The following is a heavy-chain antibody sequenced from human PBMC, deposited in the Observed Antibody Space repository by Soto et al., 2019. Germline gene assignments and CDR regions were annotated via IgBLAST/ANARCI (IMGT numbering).Heavy chain of an antibody. J-gene: IGHJ4*02. D-gene: IGHD3-9*01. V-gene: IGHV3-74*01. CDR1: GFPFSSYW. Sequence: EVQLVESGGDLVQRGVSLRLSCAASGFPFSSYWMHWVRPTPGTGLDWVARISGDGVTTYYADSVTGRFTFSSDNAKNTLSLQISGLRAEDTAVYYCAREYYGLLTGYYTDYWGQGTLVSVSS. CDR2: ISGDGVTT. CDR3: AREYYGLLTGYYTDY.